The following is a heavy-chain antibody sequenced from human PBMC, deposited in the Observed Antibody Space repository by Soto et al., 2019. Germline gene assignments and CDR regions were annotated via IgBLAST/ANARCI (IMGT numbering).Heavy chain of an antibody. V-gene: IGHV3-21*01. J-gene: IGHJ3*02. CDR2: ISSSSSYI. CDR3: ARVLGVAGPNWYGDALDI. CDR1: GFTFSSYS. D-gene: IGHD6-19*01. Sequence: EVQLVESGGGLVKPGGSLRLSCAASGFTFSSYSMNWVRQAPGKGLEWVSSISSSSSYIYYADSVKGRFTISRDNAKNSLYLHMNSLRAEDTAVYYCARVLGVAGPNWYGDALDIWGLGTMVTVSS.